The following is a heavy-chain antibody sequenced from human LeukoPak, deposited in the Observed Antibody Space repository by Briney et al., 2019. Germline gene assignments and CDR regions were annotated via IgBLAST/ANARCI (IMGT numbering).Heavy chain of an antibody. V-gene: IGHV3-48*04. D-gene: IGHD3-22*01. Sequence: GGSLRLSCAASGFTFSSYSMNWVRQAPGKGLEWVSYISSSSTIYYADSVKGRFTISRDNAKNPLYLQMNSLRAEDTAVYYCAKGGVVVVKDAFDIWGQGTMVTVSS. CDR3: AKGGVVVVKDAFDI. J-gene: IGHJ3*02. CDR1: GFTFSSYS. CDR2: ISSSSTI.